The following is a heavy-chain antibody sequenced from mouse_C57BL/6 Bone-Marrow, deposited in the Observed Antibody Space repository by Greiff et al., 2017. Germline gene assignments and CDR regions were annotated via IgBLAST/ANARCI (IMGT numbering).Heavy chain of an antibody. CDR3: ARIRKLGRGYAMDY. J-gene: IGHJ4*01. V-gene: IGHV1-4*01. CDR2: INPSSGYT. CDR1: GYTFTSYT. D-gene: IGHD4-1*01. Sequence: VQLQQSGAELARPGASVKMSCKASGYTFTSYTMHWVKQRPGQGLEWIGYINPSSGYTKYNQKFKDKATLTADKSSSTAYMQLSSLTSEDSAVYYCARIRKLGRGYAMDYWGQGTSVTVSS.